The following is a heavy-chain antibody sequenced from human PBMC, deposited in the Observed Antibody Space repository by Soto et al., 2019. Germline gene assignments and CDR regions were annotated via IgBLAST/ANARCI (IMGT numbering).Heavy chain of an antibody. J-gene: IGHJ5*01. V-gene: IGHV3-9*01. CDR2: ISWNGGSL. CDR1: GFKFEQYA. D-gene: IGHD5-18*01. CDR3: TKGTLYSYGYRDWFDS. Sequence: QPGGSLRLSCVASGFKFEQYAMSWVRQAPGKGPEWVSGISWNGGSLVYSDSVKGRFTISRDNAKNSLYLQMDDLRTEDTALYYCTKGTLYSYGYRDWFDSWGQGTRVTVSS.